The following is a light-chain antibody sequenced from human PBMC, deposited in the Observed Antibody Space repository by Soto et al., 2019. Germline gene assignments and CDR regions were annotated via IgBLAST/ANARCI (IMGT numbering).Light chain of an antibody. J-gene: IGKJ1*01. CDR1: QSISAY. CDR3: HQGYVSPRT. Sequence: DMQMTQTTSSLSASVGDRVTISCRASQSISAYLTWYQQKPGKAPRLPIFAASSLQSGIPSRFSGSGSGTDFSLTISSLQPEDFATYYCHQGYVSPRTFGRGTKVDIK. CDR2: AAS. V-gene: IGKV1-39*01.